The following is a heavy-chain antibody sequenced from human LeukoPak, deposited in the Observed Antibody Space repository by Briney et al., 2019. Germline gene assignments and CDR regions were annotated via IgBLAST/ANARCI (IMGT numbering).Heavy chain of an antibody. CDR2: INPNSGGT. D-gene: IGHD6-13*01. V-gene: IGHV1-2*06. CDR3: ARDRGYSSSWYGY. CDR1: GYTFTGYY. Sequence: ASVKVSCKASGYTFTGYYMHWVRQAPGQGLEWMGRINPNSGGTNYAQKFQGRVTMTRDTAISTAYMELSRLRSDGTAVYYCARDRGYSSSWYGYWGQGTLVTVSS. J-gene: IGHJ4*02.